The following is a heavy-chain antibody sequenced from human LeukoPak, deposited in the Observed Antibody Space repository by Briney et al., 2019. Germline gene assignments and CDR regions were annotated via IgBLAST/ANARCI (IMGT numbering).Heavy chain of an antibody. J-gene: IGHJ4*02. CDR2: IYSGGSI. CDR3: ARARYYYDRSGYYYRYFFDY. V-gene: IGHV3-53*01. Sequence: ETLSLTCSVSGGSISSGGYYWSWVHQAPGKGLEWVSVIYSGGSIYYADSVKGRFIISRDNSKNTLYLQMDSLRAEDTAIYYCARARYYYDRSGYYYRYFFDYWGQGTLVTVSS. D-gene: IGHD3-22*01. CDR1: GGSISSGGYY.